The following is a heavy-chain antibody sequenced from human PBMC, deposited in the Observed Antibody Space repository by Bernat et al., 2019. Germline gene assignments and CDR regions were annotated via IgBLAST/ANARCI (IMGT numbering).Heavy chain of an antibody. Sequence: EVRLVESGGDLVQPGGSLRLSCAASGFTFGTFAMSWVRQAPGKGLEWVSAMTGGGTTYYADSVKGRVIISRDNSKKMLFMQMNSLTAEDTAVYYVAKFRGQLIRNYYMNVWGEGTTVTVS. V-gene: IGHV3-23*04. J-gene: IGHJ6*03. CDR2: MTGGGTT. CDR1: GFTFGTFA. CDR3: AKFRGQLIRNYYMNV. D-gene: IGHD2-21*01.